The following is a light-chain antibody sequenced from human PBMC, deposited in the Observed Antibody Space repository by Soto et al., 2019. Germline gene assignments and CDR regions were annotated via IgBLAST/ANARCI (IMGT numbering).Light chain of an antibody. Sequence: EIVLTQPPGTLSLSPGERVTLSCRASQSVSSSYLAWYQQKPGQAPRLLIYGASSRATGIPDRFSGSGSGTVFTLTISRLEPEDFAVYYCQQYGSSHWTFGQGTKVEIK. V-gene: IGKV3-20*01. CDR3: QQYGSSHWT. CDR2: GAS. J-gene: IGKJ1*01. CDR1: QSVSSSY.